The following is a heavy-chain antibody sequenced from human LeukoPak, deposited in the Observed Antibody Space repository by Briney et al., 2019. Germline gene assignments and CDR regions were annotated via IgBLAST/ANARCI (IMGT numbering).Heavy chain of an antibody. J-gene: IGHJ4*02. CDR2: FYSSGNT. CDR1: GFSISADD. V-gene: IGHV3-53*01. CDR3: VRSFGGVITD. D-gene: IGHD3-16*02. Sequence: GGSLRLSCAASGFSISADDMNWVRQAPGKGLEWVSIFYSSGNTYYTDSVKGRFIISRDNSKNTLDLQMNSVRAEDTAVYYCVRSFGGVITDWGQGTLVTVSS.